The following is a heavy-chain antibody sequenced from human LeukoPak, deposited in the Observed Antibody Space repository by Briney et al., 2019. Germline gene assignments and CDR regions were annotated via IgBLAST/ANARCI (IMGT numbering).Heavy chain of an antibody. D-gene: IGHD3/OR15-3a*01. Sequence: GGSLRLSCAASGFTFDDYAMHWVRQAPGKGLEGVSGISWNSGSRDYADSVKGRFTISRDNAKNSLYLQMNSLRAEDTALYYCAKDTRTGYYNPLFDYWGQGTLVTVSS. CDR3: AKDTRTGYYNPLFDY. V-gene: IGHV3-9*01. CDR2: ISWNSGSR. CDR1: GFTFDDYA. J-gene: IGHJ4*02.